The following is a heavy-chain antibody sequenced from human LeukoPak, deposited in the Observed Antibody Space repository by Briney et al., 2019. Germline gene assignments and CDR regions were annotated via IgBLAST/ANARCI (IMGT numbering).Heavy chain of an antibody. CDR1: GFTFSSYG. V-gene: IGHV3-30*03. D-gene: IGHD6-13*01. J-gene: IGHJ5*02. Sequence: GGSLRLSCAASGFTFSSYGMHWVRQAPGKGLEWVAVISYDGSNKYYADSVKGRFTISRDNSKNTLYLQMNSLRAEDTAVYYCARGFYGYSSSWYQDWFDPWGQGTLVTVSS. CDR3: ARGFYGYSSSWYQDWFDP. CDR2: ISYDGSNK.